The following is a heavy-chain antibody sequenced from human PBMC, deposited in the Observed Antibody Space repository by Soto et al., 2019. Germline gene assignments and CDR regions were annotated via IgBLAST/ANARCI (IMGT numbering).Heavy chain of an antibody. D-gene: IGHD3-22*01. Sequence: GGSLRLSCAASGFTFGGYYMSWIRQAPGKGLEWVSYISSSGSNTYYAESMKGRFRISRDSANNSLYLQMNSLRAEDTAVYYCAREYYYDSSGYYPSAFDIWGQGTMVTVSS. CDR3: AREYYYDSSGYYPSAFDI. CDR1: GFTFGGYY. CDR2: ISSSGSNT. J-gene: IGHJ3*02. V-gene: IGHV3-11*01.